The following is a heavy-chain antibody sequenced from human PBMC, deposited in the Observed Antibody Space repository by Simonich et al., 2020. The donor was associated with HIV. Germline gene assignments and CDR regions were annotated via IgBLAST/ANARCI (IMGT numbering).Heavy chain of an antibody. V-gene: IGHV4-34*01. CDR1: GWSFSGYY. D-gene: IGHD2-2*01. J-gene: IGHJ4*02. CDR2: INHSGST. CDR3: ARGFYQRLYYFDY. Sequence: QVQLQQWGAGLLKPSETLSLTCAVYGWSFSGYYWSWIRQPPGKGLELIGEINHSGSTNYNPALKSRVTISVDTSKNQFSLKLSSVTAADTAVYYCARGFYQRLYYFDYWGQGTLVTVSS.